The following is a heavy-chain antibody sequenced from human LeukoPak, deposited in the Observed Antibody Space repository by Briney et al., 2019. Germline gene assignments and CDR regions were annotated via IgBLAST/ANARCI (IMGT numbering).Heavy chain of an antibody. Sequence: GGSLRLSCAASGFTFSSYAMSWVRQAPGKGLEWVSAISGSGGSTYYADSVKGRFTIPRDNSKNTLYLQMNSLRAEDTAVYYCAKGHTAMVVNYFDYWGQGTLVTVSS. V-gene: IGHV3-23*01. CDR2: ISGSGGST. CDR3: AKGHTAMVVNYFDY. CDR1: GFTFSSYA. J-gene: IGHJ4*02. D-gene: IGHD5-18*01.